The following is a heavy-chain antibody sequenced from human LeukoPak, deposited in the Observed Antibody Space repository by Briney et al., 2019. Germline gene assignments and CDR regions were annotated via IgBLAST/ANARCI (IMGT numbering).Heavy chain of an antibody. Sequence: SETLSLTCAVYGGSFSGYYRSWIRQPPGKGLEWIGEINHSGSTNYNPSLKSRVTISVDTSKNQFSLKLSSVTAADTAVYYCARAPPPINSGSYYGLYYFDYWGQGTLVTVSS. CDR1: GGSFSGYY. CDR2: INHSGST. J-gene: IGHJ4*02. CDR3: ARAPPPINSGSYYGLYYFDY. V-gene: IGHV4-34*01. D-gene: IGHD1-26*01.